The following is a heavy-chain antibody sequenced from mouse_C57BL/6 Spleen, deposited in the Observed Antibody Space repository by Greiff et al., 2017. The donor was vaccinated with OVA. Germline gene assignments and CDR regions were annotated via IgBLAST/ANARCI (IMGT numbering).Heavy chain of an antibody. D-gene: IGHD2-5*01. CDR3: ARDLYSNYVDYAMDY. J-gene: IGHJ4*01. CDR2: ISYDGSN. Sequence: EVKLMESGPGLVKPSQSLSLTCSVTGYSITSGYYWNWIRQFPGNKLEWMGYISYDGSNNYNPSLKNRISITRDTSKNQFFLKLNSVTTEDTATYYCARDLYSNYVDYAMDYWGQGTSVTVSS. CDR1: GYSITSGYY. V-gene: IGHV3-6*01.